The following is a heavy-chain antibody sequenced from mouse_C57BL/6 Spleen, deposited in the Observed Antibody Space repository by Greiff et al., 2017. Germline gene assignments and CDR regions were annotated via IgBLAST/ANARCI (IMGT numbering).Heavy chain of an antibody. D-gene: IGHD1-1*01. V-gene: IGHV5-4*01. CDR2: ISDGGSYT. CDR3: ARDRRIYYYGSSYMFAY. J-gene: IGHJ3*01. Sequence: EVNVVESGGGLVKPGGSLKLSCAASGFTFSSYAMSWVRQTPEKRLEWVATISDGGSYTYYPDNVKGRFTISRDNAKNNLYLQMSHLKSEDTAMYYCARDRRIYYYGSSYMFAYWGQGTLVTVSA. CDR1: GFTFSSYA.